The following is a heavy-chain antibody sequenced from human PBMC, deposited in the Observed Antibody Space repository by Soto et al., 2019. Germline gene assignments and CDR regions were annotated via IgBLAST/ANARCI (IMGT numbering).Heavy chain of an antibody. CDR2: IDPSDSYT. V-gene: IGHV5-10-1*01. D-gene: IGHD4-17*01. CDR3: ASDYGDYGIPGY. J-gene: IGHJ4*02. CDR1: GYSFTSYW. Sequence: LGESLKISCKGSGYSFTSYWISWVRQMPGKGLEWMGRIDPSDSYTNYSPSFQGHVTISADKSISTAYLQWSSLKASDTAMYYCASDYGDYGIPGYWGQGTLVTVSS.